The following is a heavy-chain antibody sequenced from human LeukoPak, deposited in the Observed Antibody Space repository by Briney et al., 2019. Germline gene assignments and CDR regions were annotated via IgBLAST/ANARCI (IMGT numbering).Heavy chain of an antibody. D-gene: IGHD4-23*01. CDR2: ISGSGTNT. V-gene: IGHV3-23*01. Sequence: GGSLRLSCAASGFTFSSYAMSWVRQAPGKGLEWVSVISGSGTNTYYADSVKGRFTISRDNSKNTLYLQMNSLRAEDTAVYYCAKDLFSGRTVGYYFDYWGQGTLVTVSS. J-gene: IGHJ4*02. CDR1: GFTFSSYA. CDR3: AKDLFSGRTVGYYFDY.